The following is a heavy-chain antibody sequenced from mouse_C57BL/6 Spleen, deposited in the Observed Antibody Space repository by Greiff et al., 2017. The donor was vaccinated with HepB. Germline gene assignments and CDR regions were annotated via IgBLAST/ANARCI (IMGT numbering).Heavy chain of an antibody. D-gene: IGHD2-1*01. CDR1: GYTFTSYW. J-gene: IGHJ3*01. CDR3: TRGYGNGEAWFAY. CDR2: IYPGNSDT. V-gene: IGHV1-5*01. Sequence: EVQGVESGTVLARPGASVKMSCKTSGYTFTSYWMHWVKQRPGQGLEWIGAIYPGNSDTSYNQKFKGKAKLTAVTSASTAYMELSSLTNEDSAVYDCTRGYGNGEAWFAYWGQGTLVTVSA.